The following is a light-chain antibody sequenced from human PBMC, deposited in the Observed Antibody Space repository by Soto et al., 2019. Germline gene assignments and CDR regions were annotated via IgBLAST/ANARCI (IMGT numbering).Light chain of an antibody. CDR1: QSVSSSY. Sequence: EIVLTQSPGTLSLSPGERATLSCRASQSVSSSYLAWYQQKPGQAPRLLIYDASSRATGIPDRFSGSGSGTDFSLTISRLEPEDFAVYYCQQYGSSPRTFGQGTTVEIK. V-gene: IGKV3-20*01. CDR2: DAS. CDR3: QQYGSSPRT. J-gene: IGKJ1*01.